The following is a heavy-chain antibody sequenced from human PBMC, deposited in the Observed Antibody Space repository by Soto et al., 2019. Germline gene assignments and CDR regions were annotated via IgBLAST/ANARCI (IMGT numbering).Heavy chain of an antibody. Sequence: ASVKVSCKASGYTFTSYYMHWVRQAPGQGLEWMGIINPSGGSTSYAQKFQGRVTMTRDTSTSTVYMELSSLRSEDTAVYYCARGWLRLRVGYYYYGMDVWGQGTTVTVSS. D-gene: IGHD5-12*01. CDR3: ARGWLRLRVGYYYYGMDV. J-gene: IGHJ6*02. CDR1: GYTFTSYY. CDR2: INPSGGST. V-gene: IGHV1-46*01.